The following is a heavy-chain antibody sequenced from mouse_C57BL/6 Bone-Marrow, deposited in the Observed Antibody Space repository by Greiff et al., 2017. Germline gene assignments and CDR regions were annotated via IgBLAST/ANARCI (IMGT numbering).Heavy chain of an antibody. D-gene: IGHD1-3*01. J-gene: IGHJ2*01. CDR2: IDPSDSST. CDR3: ARITY. CDR1: GYTFTSYW. Sequence: QVQLKEPGAELVRPGTSVKLSCKASGYTFTSYWMHWVKQRPGQGLEWIGVIDPSDSSTNYTQKFKGKATLTVDTSASTAYMQLSSLTSEDSAVYDCARITYWGQGTTLTVAS. V-gene: IGHV1-59*01.